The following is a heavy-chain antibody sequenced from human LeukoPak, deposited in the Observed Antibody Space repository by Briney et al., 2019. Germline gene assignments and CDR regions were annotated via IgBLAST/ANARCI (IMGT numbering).Heavy chain of an antibody. V-gene: IGHV1-18*01. CDR2: ISAYNGNT. Sequence: GASVKVSCKASGYTFTSYGISWVRQAPGQGLEWMGWISAYNGNTNYAQKLQGRVTMTTDTSTSTAYMELRSLRSDDTAVYYCARDPRDIGYGSGSFVYWGQGTLVIVSS. CDR3: ARDPRDIGYGSGSFVY. D-gene: IGHD3-10*01. J-gene: IGHJ4*02. CDR1: GYTFTSYG.